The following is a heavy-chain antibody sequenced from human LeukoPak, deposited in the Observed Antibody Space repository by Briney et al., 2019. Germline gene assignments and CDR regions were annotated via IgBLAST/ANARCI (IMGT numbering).Heavy chain of an antibody. CDR2: INPNSGGT. J-gene: IGHJ4*02. D-gene: IGHD2-15*01. Sequence: ASVEVSCKASGYTFTGYYMHWVRQAPGQGLEWMGRINPNSGGTNYAQKFQGRVTMTRDTSISTAYMELSRLRSDDTAVYYCARLPYCSGGSCYTDYWGQGTLVTVSS. CDR1: GYTFTGYY. V-gene: IGHV1-2*06. CDR3: ARLPYCSGGSCYTDY.